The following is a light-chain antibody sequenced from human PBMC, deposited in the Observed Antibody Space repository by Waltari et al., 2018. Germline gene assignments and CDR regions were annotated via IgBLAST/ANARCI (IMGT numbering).Light chain of an antibody. CDR2: NDV. CDR1: SPNVGRNF. Sequence: QSVLTQPPSASGTPGQRVIISCSGSSPNVGRNFVNWYPQLPGTAPNLLIFNDVDRPSGVPDRFSGSRSATSASLAISGLQSDDESTYYCASWDDRLDAYVFGTGTRVTVL. V-gene: IGLV1-44*01. CDR3: ASWDDRLDAYV. J-gene: IGLJ1*01.